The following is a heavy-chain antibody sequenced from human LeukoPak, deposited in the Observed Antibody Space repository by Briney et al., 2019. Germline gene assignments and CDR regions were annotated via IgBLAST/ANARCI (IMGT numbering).Heavy chain of an antibody. CDR2: ISYDGSNK. Sequence: GRSLRLSCAASGFTFSSYAMHWVRQAPGKGLEWVAVISYDGSNKYYADSVKGRFTISRDNSKNTLYLRMNSLRAEDTGVYYCAREKRGTEAYYYGMDVWGQGTTVTVSS. CDR3: AREKRGTEAYYYGMDV. CDR1: GFTFSSYA. J-gene: IGHJ6*02. V-gene: IGHV3-30*14. D-gene: IGHD1-1*01.